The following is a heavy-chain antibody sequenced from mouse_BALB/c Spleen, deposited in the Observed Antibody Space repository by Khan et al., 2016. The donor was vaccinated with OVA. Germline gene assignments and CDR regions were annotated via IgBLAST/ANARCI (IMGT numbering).Heavy chain of an antibody. V-gene: IGHV1-4*01. D-gene: IGHD2-14*01. Sequence: QVQLKQSGTELARPGASVKMSCKASGYTFTSYTMHWVKQRPRQGLEWIGYINPSSGYTNYNQKFKDKATLTADKSSITAYMQLSSLTSEDSAIYYCAREGAYYRSDGWFAYWGQGTLVTVSA. CDR2: INPSSGYT. CDR3: AREGAYYRSDGWFAY. J-gene: IGHJ3*01. CDR1: GYTFTSYT.